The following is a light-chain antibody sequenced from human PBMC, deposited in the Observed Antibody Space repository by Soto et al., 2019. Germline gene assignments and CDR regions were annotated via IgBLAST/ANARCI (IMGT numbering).Light chain of an antibody. CDR2: VAS. V-gene: IGKV3-15*01. CDR3: QQDSVWPLT. CDR1: QSVSSN. Sequence: EIVMTQSPATLSVSPGERATLSCRASQSVSSNLAWYQQTPGQTPKLLIYVASTRATGIPARFSGSGSGREFTLTISRLQSEDFAVYYCQQDSVWPLTFGGGTKVEFK. J-gene: IGKJ4*01.